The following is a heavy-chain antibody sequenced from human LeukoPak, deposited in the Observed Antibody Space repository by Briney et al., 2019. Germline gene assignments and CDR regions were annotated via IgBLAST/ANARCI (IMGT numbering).Heavy chain of an antibody. CDR3: ARDRGRQLAKNYFDY. Sequence: PGRSLRLSCAASGFTFSSYSMNWVRQAPGKGLEWVSYISSSSSTIYYADSVRGRFTISRDNAKNSLYLQMNSLRAEDTAVYYCARDRGRQLAKNYFDYWGQGTLVTVSS. CDR2: ISSSSSTI. D-gene: IGHD6-13*01. J-gene: IGHJ4*02. CDR1: GFTFSSYS. V-gene: IGHV3-48*01.